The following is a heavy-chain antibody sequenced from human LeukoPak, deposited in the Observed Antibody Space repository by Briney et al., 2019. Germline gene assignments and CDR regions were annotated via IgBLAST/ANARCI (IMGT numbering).Heavy chain of an antibody. J-gene: IGHJ3*02. V-gene: IGHV3-30*02. D-gene: IGHD6-13*01. CDR1: GFTFSSYG. Sequence: PGGSLRLSCAASGFTFSSYGMHWVRQAPGKGLEWVAFIRYDGSNKYYADSVKGRFTISRDNSKNTLYLQMNSLRAEDTAVYYCAKDKVGSWGLYDAFDIWGQGTMVTVPS. CDR3: AKDKVGSWGLYDAFDI. CDR2: IRYDGSNK.